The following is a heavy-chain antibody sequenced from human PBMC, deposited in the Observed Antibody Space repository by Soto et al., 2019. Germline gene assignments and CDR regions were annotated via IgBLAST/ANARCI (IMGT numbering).Heavy chain of an antibody. CDR3: AEGTTLEWFLSPIAH. CDR1: GFTFSNYV. CDR2: ISGSGGST. J-gene: IGHJ4*01. D-gene: IGHD3-3*01. Sequence: EVQLLDSGGDLVQPGGSLRLSCAASGFTFSNYVMSWVRQAPGKGLEWVSAISGSGGSTYSAGTVKGRYTISRGTSKNPLYLQMISLRAEHSDVYDFAEGTTLEWFLSPIAHWGHGTLVTVSS. V-gene: IGHV3-23*01.